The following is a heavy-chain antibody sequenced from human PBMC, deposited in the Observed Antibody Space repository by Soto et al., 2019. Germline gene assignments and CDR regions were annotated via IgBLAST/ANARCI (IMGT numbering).Heavy chain of an antibody. CDR1: GYTFTHYA. CDR2: INTANGNT. CDR3: ARDCSGGSCYSGDAFDI. D-gene: IGHD2-15*01. V-gene: IGHV1-3*04. Sequence: GASVKVSCKASGYTFTHYAMHWVRQAPGQRLEWMGYINTANGNTKYSQDFQGRVSITGDTSASTAYMELSSLRSEDTAVYYCARDCSGGSCYSGDAFDIWGQGTMVTVSS. J-gene: IGHJ3*02.